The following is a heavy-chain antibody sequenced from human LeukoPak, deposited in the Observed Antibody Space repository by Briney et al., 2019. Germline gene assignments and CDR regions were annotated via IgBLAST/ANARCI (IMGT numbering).Heavy chain of an antibody. Sequence: SETLSLTCTVSGGSISSYYWGWIRQPPGKGLEWIGSIYYSGSTYYNPSLKSRVTISVDTSKNQFSLKLSSVTAADTAVYYCASIPSSAYYYDSSTSRDNAFDIWGQGTMVTVSS. CDR2: IYYSGST. CDR3: ASIPSSAYYYDSSTSRDNAFDI. V-gene: IGHV4-39*01. D-gene: IGHD3-22*01. J-gene: IGHJ3*02. CDR1: GGSISSYY.